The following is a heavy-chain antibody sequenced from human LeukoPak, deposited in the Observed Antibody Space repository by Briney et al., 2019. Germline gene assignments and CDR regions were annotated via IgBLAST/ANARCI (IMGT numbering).Heavy chain of an antibody. Sequence: ASVTVSCKSSGYTFTNYYIHWMRQAPGQGLEWVGIINLNAVTTRYAQKFQGRITVTRDTSTSTVYMELSSLSSADTGLYFCVRSIRGGYLEADWGQGTLVTVSS. CDR1: GYTFTNYY. CDR2: INLNAVTT. J-gene: IGHJ4*02. CDR3: VRSIRGGYLEAD. V-gene: IGHV1-46*01. D-gene: IGHD1-26*01.